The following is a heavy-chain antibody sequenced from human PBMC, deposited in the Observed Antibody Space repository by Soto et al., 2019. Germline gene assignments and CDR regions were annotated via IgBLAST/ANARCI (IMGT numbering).Heavy chain of an antibody. CDR1: GFPFDNYA. CDR3: AKDWDLYSGHSDY. Sequence: GGSLRLSCEASGFPFDNYAMSWVRQAPGKGLEWVSAISGGSPKEFYAESVKGRFTISRDNSKNTLFLEMNSLRADDAALYYCAKDWDLYSGHSDYWGQGTLVTVSS. V-gene: IGHV3-23*01. D-gene: IGHD5-12*01. CDR2: ISGGSPKE. J-gene: IGHJ4*02.